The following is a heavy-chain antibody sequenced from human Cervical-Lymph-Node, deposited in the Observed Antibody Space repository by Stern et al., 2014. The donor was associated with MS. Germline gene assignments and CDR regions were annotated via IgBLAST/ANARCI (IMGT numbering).Heavy chain of an antibody. D-gene: IGHD1/OR15-1a*01. CDR2: IYCDDDK. CDR3: AHSGKRNSPFDY. V-gene: IGHV2-5*02. J-gene: IGHJ4*02. Sequence: QVTLKESGPTLVKPTQTLTLTCTFSGFSLSTSAVGVGWIRQPPGKALEWLAIIYCDDDKRYIPSLKSRLTITKDTSKNQVVLTMTNMDPVDTATYYCAHSGKRNSPFDYWGQGTLVTVSS. CDR1: GFSLSTSAVG.